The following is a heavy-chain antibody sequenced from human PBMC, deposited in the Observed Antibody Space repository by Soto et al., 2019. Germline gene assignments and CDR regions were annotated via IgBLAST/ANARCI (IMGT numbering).Heavy chain of an antibody. D-gene: IGHD4-17*01. CDR2: IIPIFGTA. V-gene: IGHV1-69*13. J-gene: IGHJ4*02. CDR3: ARDRDDYGDYGVRRYFDY. CDR1: GGTFSSYA. Sequence: RASVKVSCKASGGTFSSYAISWVRQAPGQGLEWMGGIIPIFGTANYAQKFQGRVTITADESTSTAYMELSSLRSEDTAVYYCARDRDDYGDYGVRRYFDYWGQGTLVTVSS.